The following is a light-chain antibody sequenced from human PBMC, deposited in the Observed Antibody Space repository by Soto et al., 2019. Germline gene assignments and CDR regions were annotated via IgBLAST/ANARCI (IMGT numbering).Light chain of an antibody. Sequence: DIQMTQSPSTLSASVGDRVTITCRARQSISSWLAWYQQKPGKAPKLLIYDASSLESGVPSRFSGSGSGTEFTITISSLQPDDFATYYCQQYNRYPLTFGGGTKVEI. V-gene: IGKV1-5*01. CDR1: QSISSW. CDR2: DAS. CDR3: QQYNRYPLT. J-gene: IGKJ4*01.